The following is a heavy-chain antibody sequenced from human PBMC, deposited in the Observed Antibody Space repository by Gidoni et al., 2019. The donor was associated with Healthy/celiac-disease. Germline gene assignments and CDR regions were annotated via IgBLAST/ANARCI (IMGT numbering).Heavy chain of an antibody. Sequence: QVQLQESGPGLVKPSQTLSLTCTVPGGSISSGVYYWSWIRQPPGKGLGLIGYIYYSGSTYYNPSLKSRVTISVDKSKNQFSLKLSSVTAADTAVYYCARGGALLDWFDPWGQGTLVTVSS. V-gene: IGHV4-30-4*01. J-gene: IGHJ5*02. CDR1: GGSISSGVYY. CDR3: ARGGALLDWFDP. D-gene: IGHD2-15*01. CDR2: IYYSGST.